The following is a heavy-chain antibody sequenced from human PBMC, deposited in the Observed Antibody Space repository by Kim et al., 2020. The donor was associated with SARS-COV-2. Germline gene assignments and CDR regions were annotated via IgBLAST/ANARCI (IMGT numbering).Heavy chain of an antibody. CDR1: GFAFSAYA. J-gene: IGHJ3*02. CDR2: SRGSSTSK. D-gene: IGHD4-17*01. Sequence: GGSLRLSCAASGFAFSAYAMSWVRQPPGKGLEWVSDSRGSSTSKNYTDSVKGRFTISRDNSKNTLYLQMNNLRADDTAVYYCAKSRHDSGDWEAFDIWGQGTMVTVSS. V-gene: IGHV3-23*01. CDR3: AKSRHDSGDWEAFDI.